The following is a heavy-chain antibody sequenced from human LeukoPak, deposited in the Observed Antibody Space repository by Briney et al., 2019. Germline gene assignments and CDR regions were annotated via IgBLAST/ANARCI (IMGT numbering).Heavy chain of an antibody. CDR2: INGDGSMT. V-gene: IGHV3-74*01. CDR3: ARETSQDYFDS. Sequence: PGGSLRLSCAASGFSFSSYWMHWVRQAPGKGLVWVSRINGDGSMTYYADSVKGRFTISRDNAKNTLYVQMNSLRAEDTAVYYCARETSQDYFDSWGQGTLVTVSS. J-gene: IGHJ4*02. CDR1: GFSFSSYW.